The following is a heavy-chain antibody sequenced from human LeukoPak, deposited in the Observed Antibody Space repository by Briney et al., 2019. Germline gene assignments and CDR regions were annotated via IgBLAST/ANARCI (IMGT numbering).Heavy chain of an antibody. Sequence: GGSLRLSCAASGFTFSNFAMHWVRQAPGKGLEWVAVVSYDGSYKYYADTVKGRFTISRDNSKNTLYLQMNSLRAEDTAVYYCARAPGYGAAYYFDYWGQGTLVTVSS. V-gene: IGHV3-30*04. CDR3: ARAPGYGAAYYFDY. CDR1: GFTFSNFA. D-gene: IGHD1-1*01. J-gene: IGHJ4*02. CDR2: VSYDGSYK.